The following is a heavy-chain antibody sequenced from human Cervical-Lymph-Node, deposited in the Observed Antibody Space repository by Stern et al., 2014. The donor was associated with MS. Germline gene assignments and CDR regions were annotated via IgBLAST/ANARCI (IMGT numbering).Heavy chain of an antibody. J-gene: IGHJ4*02. Sequence: EDQLVESGGGLVQPGGSLRLSCATSGFTFSSYWVHWVRQTPGKGLEWVSRLNSDGSTTVYADSVKGRFTISRDNAKSTVYLQMNSLRAEDTALYYCARGYCSGGSCYLFDHWGLGTLVTVSS. D-gene: IGHD2-15*01. CDR3: ARGYCSGGSCYLFDH. CDR2: LNSDGSTT. CDR1: GFTFSSYW. V-gene: IGHV3-74*02.